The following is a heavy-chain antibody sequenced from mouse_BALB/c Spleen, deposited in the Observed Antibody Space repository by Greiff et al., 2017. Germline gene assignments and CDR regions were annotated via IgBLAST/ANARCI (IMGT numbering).Heavy chain of an antibody. Sequence: EVKLMESGGGLVKPGGSLKLSCAASGFTFSSYAMSWVRQSPEKRLEWVAEISSGGSYTYYPDTVTGRFTISRDNAKNTLYLEMSSLRSEDTAMYYCTRGGVREGASYWGQGTLVTVSA. CDR1: GFTFSSYA. CDR3: TRGGVREGASY. D-gene: IGHD2-14*01. CDR2: ISSGGSYT. V-gene: IGHV5-9-4*01. J-gene: IGHJ3*01.